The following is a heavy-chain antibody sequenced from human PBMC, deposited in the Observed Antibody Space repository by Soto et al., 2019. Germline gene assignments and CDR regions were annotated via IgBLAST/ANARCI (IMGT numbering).Heavy chain of an antibody. CDR1: VGSISSFS. J-gene: IGHJ4*02. V-gene: IGHV4-59*01. D-gene: IGHD1-1*01. CDR3: ARARYNDFDY. CDR2: VYYSGNT. Sequence: QVQLQESGTGLVKPSETLSLTCTVSVGSISSFSWSWIRQPPGKGLEYIGNVYYSGNTNYNPSLKSRVIVSVDTSKNQFSLRLSSVTAADTAVYYCARARYNDFDYWGQGTPVTVSS.